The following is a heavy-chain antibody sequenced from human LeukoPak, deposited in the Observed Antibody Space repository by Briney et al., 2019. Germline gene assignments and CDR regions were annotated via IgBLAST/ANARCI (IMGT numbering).Heavy chain of an antibody. CDR2: ISGSGGST. Sequence: GGSLRLSCAASGFTFSNYVMSWVRQAPGKGLEWVSTISGSGGSTYYADSVKGRFTISRDNSKSTLYLQMNSLRADDTAVYYCAKDLSTMIRGVRLDYWGQGTLVTVSS. CDR3: AKDLSTMIRGVRLDY. V-gene: IGHV3-23*01. CDR1: GFTFSNYV. D-gene: IGHD3-10*01. J-gene: IGHJ4*02.